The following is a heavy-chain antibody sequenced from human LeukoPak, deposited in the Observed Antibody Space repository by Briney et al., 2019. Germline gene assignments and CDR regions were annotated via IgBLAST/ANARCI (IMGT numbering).Heavy chain of an antibody. CDR3: ARGGGFYGSGTTHFDY. CDR1: GGSLNSGSYG. CDR2: IYRSGST. V-gene: IGHV4-30-2*01. D-gene: IGHD3-10*01. Sequence: SETLSLTCAVSGGSLNSGSYGWRWLRQPPGKGLEWIGYIYRSGSTLYNPSLKSRVSITIDKSKNQFSLKLNSVTAADTAFYFCARGGGFYGSGTTHFDYWGQGALVTVSS. J-gene: IGHJ4*02.